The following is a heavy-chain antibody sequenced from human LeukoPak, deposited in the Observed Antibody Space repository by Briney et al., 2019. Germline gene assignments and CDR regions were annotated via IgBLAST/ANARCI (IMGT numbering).Heavy chain of an antibody. D-gene: IGHD3-10*02. CDR1: GFTFSDYS. Sequence: GGSLRLSCAASGFTFSDYSMNWVRQAPGKGLEWVSSIGSSSTYIYYADSLKGRFTISRDNAKNSLYLQMNSLRAEDTAVYYCAELGITMIGGVWGKGTTVTISS. CDR3: AELGITMIGGV. CDR2: IGSSSTYI. V-gene: IGHV3-21*01. J-gene: IGHJ6*04.